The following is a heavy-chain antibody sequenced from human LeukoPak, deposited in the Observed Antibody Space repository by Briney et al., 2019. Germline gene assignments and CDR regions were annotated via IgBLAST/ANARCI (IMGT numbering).Heavy chain of an antibody. V-gene: IGHV3-7*01. CDR2: IKQDGSET. CDR3: ARSFFQWNYGSCLDS. CDR1: GFTFSRNW. J-gene: IGHJ4*02. Sequence: GGSLRLSCAASGFTFSRNWMSWVRQAPGSGLEWVANIKQDGSETYYVDSVEGRFTISRDNAKNSLYLQMNSLRPEDTAVYSCARSFFQWNYGSCLDSWGQGTLVTVSS. D-gene: IGHD1-7*01.